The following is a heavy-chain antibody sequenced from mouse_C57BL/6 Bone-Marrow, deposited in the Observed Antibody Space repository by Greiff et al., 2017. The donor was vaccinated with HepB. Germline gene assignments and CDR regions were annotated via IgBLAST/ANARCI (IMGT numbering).Heavy chain of an antibody. CDR3: AIPTTVGEDYLDY. CDR2: IHPSDSDT. J-gene: IGHJ2*01. Sequence: QVQLQQPGAELVKPGASVKVSCKASGYTFTSYWMHWVKQRPGQGLEWIGRIHPSDSDTNYNQKFTGKATLTVDKSASTAYLQLSSLTAEDSAVYYCAIPTTVGEDYLDYWGQGTTLTVSS. V-gene: IGHV1-74*01. CDR1: GYTFTSYW. D-gene: IGHD1-1*01.